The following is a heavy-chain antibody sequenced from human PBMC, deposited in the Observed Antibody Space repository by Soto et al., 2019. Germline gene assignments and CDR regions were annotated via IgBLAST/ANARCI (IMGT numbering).Heavy chain of an antibody. J-gene: IGHJ6*02. CDR3: ARGSSSYYDYGMDV. Sequence: SETLSLTCVVSGDSISRGGYSWTWIRQPPGKALEWIGNIYDSGSTSYSPSLKSRVTMSVDTSKNQFSLRLTSVTAADTAVYFCARGSSSYYDYGMDVWGQGTTVTVSS. CDR1: GDSISRGGYS. V-gene: IGHV4-30-2*01. D-gene: IGHD6-6*01. CDR2: IYDSGST.